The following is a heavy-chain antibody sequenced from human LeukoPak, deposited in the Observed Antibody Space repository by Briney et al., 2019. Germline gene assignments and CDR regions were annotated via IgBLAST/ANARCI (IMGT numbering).Heavy chain of an antibody. CDR3: AREARSGYFD. V-gene: IGHV3-21*01. J-gene: IGHJ4*02. CDR2: ISSSSSYI. CDR1: GFTFSGYS. D-gene: IGHD3-9*01. Sequence: GGSLRLSCAASGFTFSGYSMNWVRQAPGKGLEWVSSISSSSSYIYYADSVKGRFTISRDNAKNSLYLQMNSLRAEDTAVYYCAREARSGYFDWGQGTLVTVSS.